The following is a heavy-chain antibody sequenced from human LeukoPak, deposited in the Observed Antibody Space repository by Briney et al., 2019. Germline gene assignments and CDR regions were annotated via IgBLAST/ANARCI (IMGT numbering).Heavy chain of an antibody. CDR3: ARPYSSSSPWDWFDP. J-gene: IGHJ5*02. D-gene: IGHD6-6*01. CDR1: GYTFTSYY. Sequence: ASVKVSCKASGYTFTSYYMHWVRQAPGQGLEWMGIINPSGGSTSYAQKFQGRVTMTRDTSTSTVYMELSSLRSEDTVVYYCARPYSSSSPWDWFDPWGQGTLVTVSS. CDR2: INPSGGST. V-gene: IGHV1-46*01.